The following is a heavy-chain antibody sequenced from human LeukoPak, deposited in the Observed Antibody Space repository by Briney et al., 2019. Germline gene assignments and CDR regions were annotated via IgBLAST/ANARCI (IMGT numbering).Heavy chain of an antibody. CDR2: INAGNGNT. CDR3: AREVVTAIKKYYYYYGMDV. D-gene: IGHD2-21*02. V-gene: IGHV1-3*01. CDR1: GYTFTSYA. J-gene: IGHJ6*04. Sequence: ASVKVSCKASGYTFTSYAMHWVRQAPGQRLEWMGWINAGNGNTKYSQKFQGRVTITRDTSASTAYMELSSLRSEDTAVYYCAREVVTAIKKYYYYYGMDVWGKGTTVTVSS.